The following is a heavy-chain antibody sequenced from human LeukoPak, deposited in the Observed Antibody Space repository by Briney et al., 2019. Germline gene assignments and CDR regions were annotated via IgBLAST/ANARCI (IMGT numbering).Heavy chain of an antibody. Sequence: GGSLRLSCAPSGFTFSRHGMHWVRQAPGKGLEWVAIISNDGSRKYYAHSVEGRFTISRDNSKNTLYLQMDSLRAEDTAVYYCARDPAGDGYNFFDYWGQGTLVTVSS. D-gene: IGHD5-24*01. V-gene: IGHV3-30*03. CDR3: ARDPAGDGYNFFDY. CDR2: ISNDGSRK. J-gene: IGHJ4*02. CDR1: GFTFSRHG.